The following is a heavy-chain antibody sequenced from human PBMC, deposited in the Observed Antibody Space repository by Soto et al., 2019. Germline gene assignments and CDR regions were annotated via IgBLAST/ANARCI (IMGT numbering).Heavy chain of an antibody. CDR3: ARDGSVVTRGLDY. J-gene: IGHJ4*02. V-gene: IGHV3-33*01. CDR2: IWYDGSNK. Sequence: QVQLVESGGGVVQPGRSLRLSCAASGFTFSSYGMHWVRQAPGKGLEWVAVIWYDGSNKYYADSVKGRFTISRDNSKHTLYLQMNSLRAEDTAVYYCARDGSVVTRGLDYWGQGTLVTASS. CDR1: GFTFSSYG. D-gene: IGHD2-15*01.